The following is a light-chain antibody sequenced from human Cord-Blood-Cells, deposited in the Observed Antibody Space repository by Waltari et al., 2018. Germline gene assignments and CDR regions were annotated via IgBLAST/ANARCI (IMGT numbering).Light chain of an antibody. CDR2: DVS. V-gene: IGLV2-11*01. CDR3: CSYAGSYTYV. Sequence: QSALPQPRSLSGSPGQSVTISCTGTSSDGGGYNYVSWYQQHPGKAPKLMIYDVSKRPSGVPDRFSGSKSGNTASLTISGLQAEDEADYYCCSYAGSYTYVFGTGTKVTVL. CDR1: SSDGGGYNY. J-gene: IGLJ1*01.